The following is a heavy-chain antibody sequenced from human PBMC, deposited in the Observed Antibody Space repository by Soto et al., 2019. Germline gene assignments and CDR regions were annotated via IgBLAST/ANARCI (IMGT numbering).Heavy chain of an antibody. D-gene: IGHD6-6*01. J-gene: IGHJ3*02. CDR3: ARPHSISARGAFDI. CDR2: INYSGTT. CDR1: GVSISRNTYS. Sequence: ETLSLTCTVSGVSISRNTYSFDWIRQPPGKGLEWIGNINYSGTTYYSPSLKNRVTISVDTSNNQLSLKLSSVTAADTAVYYCARPHSISARGAFDIWGQGTMVTVSS. V-gene: IGHV4-39*01.